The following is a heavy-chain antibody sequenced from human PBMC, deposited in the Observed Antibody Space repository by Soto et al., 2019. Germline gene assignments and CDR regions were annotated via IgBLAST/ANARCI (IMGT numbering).Heavy chain of an antibody. J-gene: IGHJ4*02. Sequence: GGSLRLSCAASGFTFSSYAMSWVRQAPGKGLEWVSAISGSGGSTYYADSVKGRFTISRDNSKNTLYLQMNSLRAEDTAVYYCAKDGHYDFWSGYYTGYWGQGTLVTVSS. CDR3: AKDGHYDFWSGYYTGY. CDR1: GFTFSSYA. V-gene: IGHV3-23*01. CDR2: ISGSGGST. D-gene: IGHD3-3*01.